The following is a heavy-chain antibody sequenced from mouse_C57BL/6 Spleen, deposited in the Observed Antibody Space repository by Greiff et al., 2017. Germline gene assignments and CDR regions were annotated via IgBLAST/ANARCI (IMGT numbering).Heavy chain of an antibody. V-gene: IGHV1-64*01. D-gene: IGHD4-1*01. Sequence: VQLQQPGAELVKPGASVKLSCKASGYTFTSYWMHWVKQRPGQGLEWIGMIHPNSGSTNYNEKFKSKATLTVDKSSSTAYMQLSSLTSEDSAVYYCARGLGLHYYAMDDWGQGTSVTVSS. CDR2: IHPNSGST. CDR3: ARGLGLHYYAMDD. J-gene: IGHJ4*01. CDR1: GYTFTSYW.